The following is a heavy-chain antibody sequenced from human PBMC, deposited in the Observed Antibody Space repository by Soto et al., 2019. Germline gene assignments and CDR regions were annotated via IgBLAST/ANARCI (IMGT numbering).Heavy chain of an antibody. CDR1: GYTFTSHD. V-gene: IGHV1-69*13. CDR2: TIPIFGTA. CDR3: ARDLHRYCSSTSCYLYWDGGVYYYYGMDV. D-gene: IGHD2-2*01. Sequence: GASVKVSCKASGYTFTSHDISWLRPTPGQGLEWMGGTIPIFGTANYAQKFQGRVTITADEATSTAYMELSSLRSEDTAVYYCARDLHRYCSSTSCYLYWDGGVYYYYGMDVWGQGTTVTVSS. J-gene: IGHJ6*02.